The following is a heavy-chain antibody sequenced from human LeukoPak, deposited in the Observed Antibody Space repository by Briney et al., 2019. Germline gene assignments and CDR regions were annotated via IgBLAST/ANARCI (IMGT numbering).Heavy chain of an antibody. CDR1: GFTFSSYA. V-gene: IGHV3-23*01. Sequence: GGSLRLSCAASGFTFSSYAMSWVRQAPGKGLEWVSAISGSGGSTYYADSVKGRFTISRDNSKNTLYLQMNSLRAEDTAVYYCAKDYGDSSGYYYGVGYFQHWGQGTLVTVSS. CDR2: ISGSGGST. J-gene: IGHJ1*01. CDR3: AKDYGDSSGYYYGVGYFQH. D-gene: IGHD3-22*01.